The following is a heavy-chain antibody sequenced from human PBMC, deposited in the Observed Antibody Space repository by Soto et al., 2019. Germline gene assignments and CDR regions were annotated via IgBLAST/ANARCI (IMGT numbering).Heavy chain of an antibody. J-gene: IGHJ4*02. Sequence: GGSLRLSCATSGFTFSNHYMDWVRQAPGKGLEWVGRTRNKANSYTTEYAASVKGRFTISRDDSKNSLHLQMNSLKTEDTAVYYCTLTRELRLDFWGQGTLVTVSS. D-gene: IGHD1-26*01. CDR2: TRNKANSYTT. CDR1: GFTFSNHY. V-gene: IGHV3-72*01. CDR3: TLTRELRLDF.